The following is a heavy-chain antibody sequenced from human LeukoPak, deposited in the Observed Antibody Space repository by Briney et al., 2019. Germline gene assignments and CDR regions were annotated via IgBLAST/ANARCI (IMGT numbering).Heavy chain of an antibody. Sequence: SETLSLTCTVSGGSISSSSYYWTWIRQPAGKGLEWIGRMYNSDSPNYNPSLKSRVTMSVDTSKNQVSLRLTSVTAADTAVYYCARESAVAGITALDYWGQGTLATVSS. CDR3: ARESAVAGITALDY. V-gene: IGHV4-61*02. CDR2: MYNSDSP. J-gene: IGHJ4*02. D-gene: IGHD6-19*01. CDR1: GGSISSSSYY.